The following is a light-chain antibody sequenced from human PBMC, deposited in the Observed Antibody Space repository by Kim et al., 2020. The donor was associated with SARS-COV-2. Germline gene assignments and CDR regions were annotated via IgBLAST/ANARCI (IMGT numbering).Light chain of an antibody. Sequence: DIQMTQSPSFVSASVGDRVTIACRTSQDIIRWLAWYQHKPGTAPRLLISSGTTLHSGVPSRFSGSGSGTDFTLTITSLQTEDFATYYCQQTSSFPFTFGPGTKVDIK. CDR2: SGT. CDR3: QQTSSFPFT. CDR1: QDIIRW. V-gene: IGKV1-12*02. J-gene: IGKJ3*01.